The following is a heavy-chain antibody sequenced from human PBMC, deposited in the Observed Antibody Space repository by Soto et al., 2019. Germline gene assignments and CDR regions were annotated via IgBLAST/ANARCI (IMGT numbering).Heavy chain of an antibody. J-gene: IGHJ3*02. Sequence: KPSETLSLTCAVYGGSFSTYYWSWIRQPPGKGLEYIGEINHSGSTNYNPSLKSRVTMSVDTSKNQFSLKLSSVTAADTAVYYCARARYCSGGSCYLVYAFDIWGQGTMVTVSS. CDR2: INHSGST. CDR3: ARARYCSGGSCYLVYAFDI. D-gene: IGHD2-15*01. CDR1: GGSFSTYY. V-gene: IGHV4-34*01.